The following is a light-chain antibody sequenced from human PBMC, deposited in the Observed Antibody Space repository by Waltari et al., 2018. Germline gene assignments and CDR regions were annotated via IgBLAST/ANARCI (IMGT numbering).Light chain of an antibody. Sequence: QSALTQPPSASGSPGQSVTISCTGTSSDVGAYTYVSWYQQHPGKAPKFMIYEVNKRPSGVPDRFSGSKSGNTASLTISGLQAEDEADYYCFSYAGSNTFVFGTGTEVTVL. V-gene: IGLV2-8*01. CDR1: SSDVGAYTY. J-gene: IGLJ1*01. CDR3: FSYAGSNTFV. CDR2: EVN.